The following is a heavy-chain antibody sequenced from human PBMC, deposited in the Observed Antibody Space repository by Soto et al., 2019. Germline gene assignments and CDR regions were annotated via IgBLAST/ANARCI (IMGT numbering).Heavy chain of an antibody. J-gene: IGHJ4*02. V-gene: IGHV3-23*01. CDR1: GFTFSNYA. CDR3: AKATYYYDSSFYYRFHFDY. Sequence: GGSLRLSFAASGFTFSNYAMTWVRQAPGKGLEWVSVISAGGGSPSYADSVKGRFTISRDNSKNTLYLQMNSLRAEDTAVYYCAKATYYYDSSFYYRFHFDYWGQGALVTVSS. CDR2: ISAGGGSP. D-gene: IGHD3-22*01.